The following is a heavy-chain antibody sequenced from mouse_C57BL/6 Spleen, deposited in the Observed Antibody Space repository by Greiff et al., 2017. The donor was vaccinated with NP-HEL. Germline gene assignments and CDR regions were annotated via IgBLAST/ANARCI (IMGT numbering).Heavy chain of an antibody. J-gene: IGHJ4*01. CDR2: ISDGGSYT. CDR1: GFTFSSYA. V-gene: IGHV5-4*01. Sequence: EVQGVESGGGLVKPGGSLKLSCAASGFTFSSYAMSWVRQTPEKRLEWVATISDGGSYTYYPDNVKGRFTISRDNAKNNPYLQMSQLKSEDTAMYYCARSYLRGAMDYWGQGTSVTVSS. D-gene: IGHD5-1*01. CDR3: ARSYLRGAMDY.